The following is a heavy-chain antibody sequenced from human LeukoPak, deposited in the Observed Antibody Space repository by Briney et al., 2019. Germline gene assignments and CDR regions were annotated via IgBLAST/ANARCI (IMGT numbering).Heavy chain of an antibody. J-gene: IGHJ6*03. CDR1: GFTLSSYW. Sequence: PGGSLRLSCAASGFTLSSYWMSWVRQAPGKGLEWVANIKQDGSEKYYVDSVKGRLTISRDNAKNSLYLQMNSLRAEDTAVYYCARVPFGVISYYYYMDVWGKGTTVTISS. CDR3: ARVPFGVISYYYYMDV. V-gene: IGHV3-7*01. CDR2: IKQDGSEK. D-gene: IGHD3-10*01.